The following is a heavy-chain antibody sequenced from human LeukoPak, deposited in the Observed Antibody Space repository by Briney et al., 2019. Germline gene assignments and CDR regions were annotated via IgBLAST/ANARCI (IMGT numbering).Heavy chain of an antibody. V-gene: IGHV1-18*01. CDR3: ARDLIETYCGGDCHPTLFDY. CDR1: GHTFTSYG. CDR2: ISAYNGNT. D-gene: IGHD2-21*02. Sequence: ASVKVSCKASGHTFTSYGISWVRQAPGQGLEWMGWISAYNGNTNYAQKLQGRVTMTTDTSTSTAYMELRSLRSDDTAVYYCARDLIETYCGGDCHPTLFDYWGQGTLVAVSS. J-gene: IGHJ4*02.